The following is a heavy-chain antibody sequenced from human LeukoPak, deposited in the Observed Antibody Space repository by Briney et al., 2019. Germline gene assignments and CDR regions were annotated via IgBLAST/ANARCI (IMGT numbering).Heavy chain of an antibody. V-gene: IGHV3-53*04. J-gene: IGHJ4*02. D-gene: IGHD6-19*01. CDR1: GFTSFNFP. CDR3: ARIAVAGPLDY. Sequence: PGGSLRLSCEASGFTSFNFPMNWVRKAPGKGLEWVSVIYSGGSTYYADSVKGRFTISRHNSKNTLYLQMNSLRAEDTAVYYCARIAVAGPLDYWGQGTLVTVSS. CDR2: IYSGGST.